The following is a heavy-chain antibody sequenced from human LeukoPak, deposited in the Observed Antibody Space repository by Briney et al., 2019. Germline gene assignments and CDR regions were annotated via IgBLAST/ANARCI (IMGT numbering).Heavy chain of an antibody. CDR2: IYYSGST. CDR3: GRLNRGWNDGIDY. Sequence: KASETLSLTCTVSGGSISSSSYFWGWIRQPPGKGLERIGSIYYSGSTYYNPSLKSRVTISVDTSREQFSLKLSSVTAADTAVYYCGRLNRGWNDGIDYWGQGTLVTVSS. CDR1: GGSISSSSYF. J-gene: IGHJ4*02. V-gene: IGHV4-39*01. D-gene: IGHD1-1*01.